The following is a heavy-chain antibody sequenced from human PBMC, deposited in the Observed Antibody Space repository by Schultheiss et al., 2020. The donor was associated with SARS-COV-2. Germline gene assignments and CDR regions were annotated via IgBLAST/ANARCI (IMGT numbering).Heavy chain of an antibody. CDR2: VSWNGSRT. CDR3: ARDGGYCSGGSCLSSDRTKNWFDP. D-gene: IGHD2-15*01. J-gene: IGHJ5*02. CDR1: GFTFSSYG. V-gene: IGHV3-19*01. Sequence: GESLKISCAASGFTFSSYGMHWVRQAPGKGLEWVSGVSWNGSRTHYADSVKGRFTISRDNSKNTLYLQMNSLRAEDTAVYYCARDGGYCSGGSCLSSDRTKNWFDPWGQGTLVTVSS.